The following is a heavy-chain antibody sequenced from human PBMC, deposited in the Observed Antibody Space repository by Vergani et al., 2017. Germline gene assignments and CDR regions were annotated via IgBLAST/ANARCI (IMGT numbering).Heavy chain of an antibody. CDR3: ARLIATVVTSGAFDI. V-gene: IGHV1-69*01. D-gene: IGHD4-23*01. J-gene: IGHJ3*02. CDR2: IIPLFGTA. CDR1: GGTFSSYA. Sequence: QVQLVQSGAEVKKPGSSVKVSCKASGGTFSSYAISWVRQAPGQGLEWMGGIIPLFGTANYAQKFQGRVTITADESTSPAYMEMSSLRSEDTAVYYCARLIATVVTSGAFDIWGQGTMVTVSS.